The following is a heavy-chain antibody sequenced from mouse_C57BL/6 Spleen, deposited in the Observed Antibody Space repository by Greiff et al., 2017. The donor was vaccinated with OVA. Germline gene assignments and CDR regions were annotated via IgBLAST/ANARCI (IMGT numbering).Heavy chain of an antibody. D-gene: IGHD6-1*01. CDR1: GYSFTGYY. CDR3: ASSSFDY. Sequence: EVKLMESGPELVKPGASVKISCKASGYSFTGYYMNWVKQSPEKSLEWIGEINPSTGGTTYNQKFKAKATLTVDKSSSTAYMQLKSLTSEDSAVYYCASSSFDYWGQGTTLTVSS. CDR2: INPSTGGT. J-gene: IGHJ2*01. V-gene: IGHV1-42*01.